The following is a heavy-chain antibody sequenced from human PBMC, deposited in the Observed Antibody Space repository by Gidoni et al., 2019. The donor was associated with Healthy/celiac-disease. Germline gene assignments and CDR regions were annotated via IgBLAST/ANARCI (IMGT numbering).Heavy chain of an antibody. D-gene: IGHD5-12*01. V-gene: IGHV3-21*01. CDR2: ISSGSTYI. Sequence: EVQLVESGGGLVKPGGSMILSCAASGFTFSSDGMDWVRQAPGKGLEWVSSISSGSTYIYYADSVEGRFTISRDNAKNSLDLQMTSLRAADTAVYYCARWAVGMATKGFDPWGQGTLVTVSS. CDR1: GFTFSSDG. J-gene: IGHJ5*02. CDR3: ARWAVGMATKGFDP.